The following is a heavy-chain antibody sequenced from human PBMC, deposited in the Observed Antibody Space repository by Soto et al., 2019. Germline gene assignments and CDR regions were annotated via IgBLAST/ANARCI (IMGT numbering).Heavy chain of an antibody. J-gene: IGHJ6*03. Sequence: GGSLRLSCAASGFTFSSYGMHWVRQAPGKGLEWVAVISYDGSNKYYADSVKGRFTISRDNSKNTLYLQMNSLRAEDTAVYYCAKDGGTAMDPGYYYYYMDVWGKGTTVTVSS. CDR3: AKDGGTAMDPGYYYYYMDV. V-gene: IGHV3-30*18. D-gene: IGHD5-18*01. CDR1: GFTFSSYG. CDR2: ISYDGSNK.